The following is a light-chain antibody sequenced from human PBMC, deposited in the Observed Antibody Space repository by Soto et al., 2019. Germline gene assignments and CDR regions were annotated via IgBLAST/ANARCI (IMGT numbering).Light chain of an antibody. J-gene: IGLJ3*02. Sequence: SYELTQLPSVSVSPGQTASITCSGDKLGDRYACWYQQKPGQSPVLVIYQDNKRPSGIPERFSGSNSGNIATLTISGTQAMDEADYYCQAWDSSIVRFGGGTKLTVL. CDR3: QAWDSSIVR. V-gene: IGLV3-1*01. CDR2: QDN. CDR1: KLGDRY.